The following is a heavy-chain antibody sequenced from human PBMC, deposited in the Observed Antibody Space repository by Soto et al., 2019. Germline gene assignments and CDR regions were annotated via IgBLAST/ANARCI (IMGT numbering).Heavy chain of an antibody. Sequence: GGSLRLSCAASGFTVSSNYMSWVRQAPGKGLEWVSVIYSGGSTYYADSVKGRFTISRDNSKNTLYLQMNSLRAEDTSVYYWARGFITSCYDAFDIWGQGTMVTVSS. CDR2: IYSGGST. CDR3: ARGFITSCYDAFDI. D-gene: IGHD2-2*01. J-gene: IGHJ3*02. CDR1: GFTVSSNY. V-gene: IGHV3-53*01.